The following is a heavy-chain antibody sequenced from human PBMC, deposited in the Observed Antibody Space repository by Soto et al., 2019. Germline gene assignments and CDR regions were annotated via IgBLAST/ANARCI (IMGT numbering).Heavy chain of an antibody. Sequence: QVQLVQSGAEVKKPGASVKVSCKASGYTFTSYAMHWVRQAPGQRLEWMGWINAGNGNTKYSQKFQGRVTITRDTSASTAYMELSSLRSEDTAVYYCAGVYWSGGSCYPAVFDYWGQGTLVTVSS. J-gene: IGHJ4*02. CDR3: AGVYWSGGSCYPAVFDY. V-gene: IGHV1-3*01. D-gene: IGHD2-15*01. CDR2: INAGNGNT. CDR1: GYTFTSYA.